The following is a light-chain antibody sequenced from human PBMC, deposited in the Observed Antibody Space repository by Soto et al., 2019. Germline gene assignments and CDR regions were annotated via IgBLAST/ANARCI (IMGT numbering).Light chain of an antibody. J-gene: IGLJ2*01. CDR2: EVS. V-gene: IGLV2-14*01. Sequence: QSVLTQPASVSGSPGQSITISCTGTSSDVGGYNYVSWYQQHPGKAPKLMIYEVSNRPSGIPNRFSGSKSGNTASLTISGLQAKDEADYYCSSYTSSDTLVFGGGTKLTVL. CDR3: SSYTSSDTLV. CDR1: SSDVGGYNY.